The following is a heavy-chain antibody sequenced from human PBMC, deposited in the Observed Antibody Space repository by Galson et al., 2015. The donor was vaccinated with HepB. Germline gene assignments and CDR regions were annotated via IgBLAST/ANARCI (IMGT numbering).Heavy chain of an antibody. CDR2: INNDGTTT. J-gene: IGHJ4*02. CDR1: GFTFSFYW. D-gene: IGHD4-23*01. CDR3: ARPYGGNYHFDY. Sequence: LRLSCAASGFTFSFYWMHWVRQAPRKGLVWVSRINNDGTTTNYADSVKGRFTISRDNAKNTLCLQMNSLRAEDTAVYYCARPYGGNYHFDYWGQGTLVTVSS. V-gene: IGHV3-74*01.